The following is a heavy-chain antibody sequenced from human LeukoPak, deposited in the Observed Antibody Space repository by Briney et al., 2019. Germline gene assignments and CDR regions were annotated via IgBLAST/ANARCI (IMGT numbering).Heavy chain of an antibody. V-gene: IGHV3-23*01. CDR2: ISGSGGST. Sequence: GGSLRLSCAASGFTFRSYAMSWVRQAPGKGLEWVSAISGSGGSTSYADYVKGRFTISRDNSRNTLYLQMNNLRAEDTAVYYCAKVSWVAGKDYFDFWGQGTLVTVSS. CDR3: AKVSWVAGKDYFDF. J-gene: IGHJ4*02. CDR1: GFTFRSYA. D-gene: IGHD6-19*01.